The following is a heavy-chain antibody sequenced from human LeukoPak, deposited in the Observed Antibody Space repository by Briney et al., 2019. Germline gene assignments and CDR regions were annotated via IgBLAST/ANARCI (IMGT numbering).Heavy chain of an antibody. CDR2: INPNSGGT. CDR3: ARGGDYVWGSYRPFDY. CDR1: GYTFTGYY. D-gene: IGHD3-16*02. Sequence: ASVKVSCKASGYTFTGYYMHWVRQAPGQGLEWMGWINPNSGGTNYAKKFQGRVTMTRDTSISTAYMELSRLRSDDTAVYYCARGGDYVWGSYRPFDYWGQGTLVTVSS. J-gene: IGHJ4*02. V-gene: IGHV1-2*02.